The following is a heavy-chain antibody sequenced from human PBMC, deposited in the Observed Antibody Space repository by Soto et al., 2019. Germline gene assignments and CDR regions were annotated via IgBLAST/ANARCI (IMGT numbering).Heavy chain of an antibody. V-gene: IGHV1-18*04. Sequence: QVQLVQSGGEVKKPGASVEVSCRTSGYMFTTYGMSWVRQAPGQGLEWMAWISAYNGNKKYAQKFQGRGTMTTDTSTRTVSMELPNPTSDAPGPFFCARPGGGMAARPLEYWGQGTLVTVSS. CDR3: ARPGGGMAARPLEY. D-gene: IGHD6-6*01. CDR1: GYMFTTYG. J-gene: IGHJ4*02. CDR2: ISAYNGNK.